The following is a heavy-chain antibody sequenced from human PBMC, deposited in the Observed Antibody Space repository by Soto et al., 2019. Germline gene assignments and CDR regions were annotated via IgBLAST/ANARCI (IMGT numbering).Heavy chain of an antibody. CDR1: GDSVSSNSAA. J-gene: IGHJ4*02. D-gene: IGHD2-8*01. CDR2: TYYRSKWYS. V-gene: IGHV6-1*01. Sequence: SQTLSLTCAISGDSVSSNSAAWNWIRQSPSRGLEWLGRTYYRSKWYSDYAVSVKGRITINADTSKNHFSLQLNSVTPEDTAVYYCAKDRARVYYYWGKGSLVTVDS. CDR3: AKDRARVYYY.